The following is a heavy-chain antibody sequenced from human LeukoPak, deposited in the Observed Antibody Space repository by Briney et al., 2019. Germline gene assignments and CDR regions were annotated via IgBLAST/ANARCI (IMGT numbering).Heavy chain of an antibody. Sequence: GGSLRLSCAASGFTFDDYTMHWVRQAPGKGLEWVSLISWDGGSTYYADSVKGRFTISRDNSKNSLYLQMNSLRTEDTALYYCAKDISEAGEGYYGMDVWGQGTTVTVSS. CDR2: ISWDGGST. CDR3: AKDISEAGEGYYGMDV. D-gene: IGHD3-10*01. CDR1: GFTFDDYT. J-gene: IGHJ6*02. V-gene: IGHV3-43*01.